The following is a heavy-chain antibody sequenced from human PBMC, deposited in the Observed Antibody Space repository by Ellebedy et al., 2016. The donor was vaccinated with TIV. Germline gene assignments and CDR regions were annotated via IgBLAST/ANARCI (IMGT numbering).Heavy chain of an antibody. CDR2: IDPKSGDT. CDR3: TRVRGVITFDY. CDR1: GYTFTGYY. V-gene: IGHV1-2*02. Sequence: ASVKVSCKASGYTFTGYYMHWVRQAPGQGLEWMGWIDPKSGDTHYAQKFQARVTMTRDTSIGTAYMELTRLGFDDTAVYYCTRVRGVITFDYWGQGTLVTVSS. D-gene: IGHD3-10*01. J-gene: IGHJ4*02.